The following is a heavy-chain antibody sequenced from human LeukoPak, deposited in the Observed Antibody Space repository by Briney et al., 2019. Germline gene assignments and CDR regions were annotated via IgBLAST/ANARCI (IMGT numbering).Heavy chain of an antibody. CDR2: NHNGRT. Sequence: PSETLSLTCTVSGASFSNDYWSWVRQAPGKGLEWIGYNHNGRTNYNPSLMSRITMSIDTYQKQFSLKVISVTAADTAVYYCARASEGIGYFDTWGRGSLVTVSS. J-gene: IGHJ4*02. V-gene: IGHV4-59*01. CDR1: GASFSNDY. D-gene: IGHD3-16*01. CDR3: ARASEGIGYFDT.